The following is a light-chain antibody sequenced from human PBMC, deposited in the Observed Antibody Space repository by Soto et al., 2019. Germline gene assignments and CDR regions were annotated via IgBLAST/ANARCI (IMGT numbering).Light chain of an antibody. Sequence: ETVLTQSSGTLSLSPGERATLSCRASQRVSSSYIAWYQQKPGQAPRLLIYGASRRATGIPDRFSGTGSGTDFTLTISRLEPEGFAVYYCQQYGSSPRTFGQGTKVDIK. CDR3: QQYGSSPRT. CDR1: QRVSSSY. J-gene: IGKJ1*01. CDR2: GAS. V-gene: IGKV3-20*01.